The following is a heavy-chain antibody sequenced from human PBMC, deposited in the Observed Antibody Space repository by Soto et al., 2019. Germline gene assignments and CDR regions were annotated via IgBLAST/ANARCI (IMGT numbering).Heavy chain of an antibody. CDR2: IIPIFGSQ. CDR3: AGTVEITYYHGMDV. J-gene: IGHJ6*01. Sequence: QVQLVPSGAEVKKPGSSVRVSCKASGGTLRSHAINWVRQAPGQGLEWMGGIIPIFGSQNYAQKYQDRVTITADESSITAYIELSSLTSEDTAVYYCAGTVEITYYHGMDVWGQGTTVTVST. CDR1: GGTLRSHA. D-gene: IGHD1-20*01. V-gene: IGHV1-69*01.